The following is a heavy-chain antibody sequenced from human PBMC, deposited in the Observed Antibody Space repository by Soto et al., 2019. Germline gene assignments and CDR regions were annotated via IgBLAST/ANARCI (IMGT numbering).Heavy chain of an antibody. V-gene: IGHV3-11*01. CDR2: ISSGGNII. CDR3: VRDLSAYNWFDL. CDR1: GFTVSDYY. Sequence: GGSLRLSCAASGFTVSDYYMSWIRQAPGKGLEWVSHISSGGNIIYYADSVKGRFTIPRDNAKNSLYLQMNSLRAEDTAVYYCVRDLSAYNWFDLWGPGTLVTVSS. J-gene: IGHJ5*01.